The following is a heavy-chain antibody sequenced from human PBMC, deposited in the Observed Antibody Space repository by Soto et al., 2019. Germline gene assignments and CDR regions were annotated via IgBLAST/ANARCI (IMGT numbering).Heavy chain of an antibody. CDR2: IYHSGST. D-gene: IGHD6-19*01. J-gene: IGHJ4*02. V-gene: IGHV4-4*02. Sequence: PSETVSLTXAVSGGSISSSNWWSWVRQPPGKGLEWIGEIYHSGSTNYNPSLKSRVTISVDKSKNQFSLKLSSVTAADTAVYYCARRAVAGLREYYFDYWGQGTLVTVSS. CDR3: ARRAVAGLREYYFDY. CDR1: GGSISSSNW.